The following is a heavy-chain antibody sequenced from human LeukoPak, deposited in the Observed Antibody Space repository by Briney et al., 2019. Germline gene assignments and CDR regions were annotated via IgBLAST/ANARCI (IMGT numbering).Heavy chain of an antibody. CDR3: ARPKTYSTSWGAFDI. CDR2: IYYSGST. D-gene: IGHD2-2*01. V-gene: IGHV4-39*01. J-gene: IGHJ3*02. Sequence: KPSETLSLTCTVSGGSISSSGYYWGWIRQPPGKGLEWIGTIYYSGSTYYNPSLESRVTISIETSKNLFSLRLSSVTAADTAVYYCARPKTYSTSWGAFDIWGQGIMVTVSS. CDR1: GGSISSSGYY.